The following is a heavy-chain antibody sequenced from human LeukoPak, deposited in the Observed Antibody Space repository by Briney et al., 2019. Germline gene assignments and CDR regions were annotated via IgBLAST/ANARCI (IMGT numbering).Heavy chain of an antibody. CDR2: IYYSGST. Sequence: SETLSLTCTVSGVSIGSYYWSWVRQPPGKGLEWVGYIYYSGSTNYNPSLKSRVTISIDTSKNQFSLKLSSVTAADTAVYYCARRDCSSASCSFDYWGQGTLVTVSS. CDR3: ARRDCSSASCSFDY. D-gene: IGHD2-2*01. CDR1: GVSIGSYY. V-gene: IGHV4-59*01. J-gene: IGHJ4*02.